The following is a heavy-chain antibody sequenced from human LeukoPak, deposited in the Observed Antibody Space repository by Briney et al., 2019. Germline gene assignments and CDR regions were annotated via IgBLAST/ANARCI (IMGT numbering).Heavy chain of an antibody. CDR2: IYYSGST. D-gene: IGHD3-22*01. V-gene: IGHV4-39*01. J-gene: IGHJ6*02. Sequence: PSETLSLTCTVSGGSISSSSYYWGWIRQPPGKGLEWIGSIYYSGSTYYNPSLKSRVTISVDTSKNQFSLKLSSVTAADTAVYYCARWYYYDSSGYYYYYYYGMDVWGQGTTVTVSS. CDR1: GGSISSSSYY. CDR3: ARWYYYDSSGYYYYYYYGMDV.